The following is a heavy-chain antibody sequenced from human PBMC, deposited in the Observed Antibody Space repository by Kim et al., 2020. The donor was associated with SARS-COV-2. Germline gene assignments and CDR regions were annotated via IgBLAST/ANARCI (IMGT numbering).Heavy chain of an antibody. CDR3: ARDQHGDYLGGDWFDP. V-gene: IGHV4-30-4*01. Sequence: SETLYLTCTVSGGSISSGDYYWSWIRQPPGKGLEWIGYIYYSGSTYYNPSLKSRVTISVDTSKNQFSLKLSSVTAADTAVYYCARDQHGDYLGGDWFDPWGQGTLVTVSS. CDR1: GGSISSGDYY. J-gene: IGHJ5*02. CDR2: IYYSGST. D-gene: IGHD4-17*01.